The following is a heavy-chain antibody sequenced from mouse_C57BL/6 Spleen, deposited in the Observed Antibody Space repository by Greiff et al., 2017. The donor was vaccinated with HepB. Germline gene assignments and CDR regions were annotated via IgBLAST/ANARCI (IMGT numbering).Heavy chain of an antibody. V-gene: IGHV8-12*01. CDR3: ARKTAYYAMDY. J-gene: IGHJ4*01. CDR1: GFSLSTSGMG. CDR2: IYWDDDK. Sequence: QVTLEECGPGILQSSQTLSLTCSFSGFSLSTSGMGVSWIRQPSGKGLEWLAHIYWDDDKRYNPSLKSRLTISKDTSRNQVFLKITSVDTADTATYYCARKTAYYAMDYWGQGTSVTVSS.